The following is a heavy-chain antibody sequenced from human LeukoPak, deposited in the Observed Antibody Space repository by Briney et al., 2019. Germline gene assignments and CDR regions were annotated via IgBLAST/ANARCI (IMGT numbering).Heavy chain of an antibody. D-gene: IGHD3-16*02. CDR3: ARAALYDYVWGSYRLDY. CDR2: VSAYNGNT. CDR1: GYTFISYG. Sequence: GASVKVSCKASGYTFISYGISWVRQAPGHGLEWRGWVSAYNGNTNYAQNLQGRVTMTTDTSTSTAYMELRSLRSDDTAVYYCARAALYDYVWGSYRLDYWGQGTLVTVSS. J-gene: IGHJ4*02. V-gene: IGHV1-18*01.